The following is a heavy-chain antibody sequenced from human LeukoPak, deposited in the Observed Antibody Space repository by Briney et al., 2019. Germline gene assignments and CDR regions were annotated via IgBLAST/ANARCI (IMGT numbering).Heavy chain of an antibody. CDR2: TYYRSKWYY. CDR3: ALARSEYHYGMDV. J-gene: IGHJ6*02. V-gene: IGHV6-1*01. Sequence: SQTLSLTFAISGDSVSSISVAWNWIRQSPSRGLEWLGRTYYRSKWYYEYAVSVKGRININPDPSKNQFSLQLNSVTPEDTAVYYCALARSEYHYGMDVWGQGTTVTVSS. CDR1: GDSVSSISVA.